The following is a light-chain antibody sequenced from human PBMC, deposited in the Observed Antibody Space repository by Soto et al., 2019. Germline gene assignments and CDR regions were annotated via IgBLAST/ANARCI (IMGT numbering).Light chain of an antibody. CDR1: QSISTY. CDR2: AAS. J-gene: IGKJ2*01. Sequence: DIQMTQSPSSLSASVGDRVTITCRASQSISTYLNWYQQKPGKAPKLLISAASSLQSGVPSRFTGSGSGTDFTLTINRLQPEDFATYYCQQSYNTHMYTFGQGTKLEI. V-gene: IGKV1-39*01. CDR3: QQSYNTHMYT.